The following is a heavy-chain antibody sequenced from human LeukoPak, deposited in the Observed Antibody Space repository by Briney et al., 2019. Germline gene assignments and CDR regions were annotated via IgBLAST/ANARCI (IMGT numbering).Heavy chain of an antibody. D-gene: IGHD5-18*01. Sequence: PGGSLRLSCAASGFTFSSYGMHWVRQAPGKGLEWVAVISYDGSNKYYADSVKGRFTISRDNSKSTLYLQMNSLRAEDTAVYYCGRDPPVDTAMVFGGQGTLVTVSS. V-gene: IGHV3-30*03. CDR2: ISYDGSNK. CDR1: GFTFSSYG. J-gene: IGHJ4*02. CDR3: GRDPPVDTAMVF.